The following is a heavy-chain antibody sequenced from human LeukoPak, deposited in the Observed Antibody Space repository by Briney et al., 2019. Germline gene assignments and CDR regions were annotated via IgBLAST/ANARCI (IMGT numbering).Heavy chain of an antibody. J-gene: IGHJ5*02. Sequence: GESLKISCKGSGYSFTSYWIGWGRQMPGKGLEWMGIIYPGDSDTRYSPSFQGQVTISADKSISTAYLQWSSLKASDTAMYYCARPVWFGELLGWFDPWGQGTLVTVSS. CDR3: ARPVWFGELLGWFDP. D-gene: IGHD3-10*01. V-gene: IGHV5-51*01. CDR1: GYSFTSYW. CDR2: IYPGDSDT.